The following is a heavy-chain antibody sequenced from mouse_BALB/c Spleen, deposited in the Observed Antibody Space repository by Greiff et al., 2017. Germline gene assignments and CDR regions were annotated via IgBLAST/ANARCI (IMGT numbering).Heavy chain of an antibody. Sequence: QVQLKESGPGLVAPSQSLSITCTVSVFSLTSYDISWIRQPPGKGLEWLGVIWTGGGTNYNSAFMSRLSISKDNSKSQVFLKMNSLQTDDTAIYYCVRRRILDYYAMDYWGQGTSVTVSS. CDR1: VFSLTSYD. J-gene: IGHJ4*01. CDR3: VRRRILDYYAMDY. D-gene: IGHD4-1*01. V-gene: IGHV2-9-2*01. CDR2: IWTGGGT.